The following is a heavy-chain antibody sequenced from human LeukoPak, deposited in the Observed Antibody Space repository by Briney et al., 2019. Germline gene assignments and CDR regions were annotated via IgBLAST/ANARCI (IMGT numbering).Heavy chain of an antibody. CDR2: IKQDGSEK. Sequence: HPGGSLRLSCAASGFTFSSYWMSWVRQAPGKGLEWVANIKQDGSEKYSVDSMKGRFTISRDNAKNSLFLQMNSLRAEDTAVYYCARAIRFGPHFDYWGQGTLVTVSS. CDR3: ARAIRFGPHFDY. D-gene: IGHD3-16*01. J-gene: IGHJ4*02. V-gene: IGHV3-7*01. CDR1: GFTFSSYW.